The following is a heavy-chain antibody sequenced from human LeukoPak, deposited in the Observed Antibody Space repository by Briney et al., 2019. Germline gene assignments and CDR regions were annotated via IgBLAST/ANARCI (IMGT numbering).Heavy chain of an antibody. D-gene: IGHD4-23*01. CDR2: IIPILGIA. J-gene: IGHJ4*02. CDR1: GGTFSSYA. CDR3: ARDPKDYGGNLYYFDY. V-gene: IGHV1-69*04. Sequence: ASVKVSCKASGGTFSSYAISWVRQAPGQGLEWMGRIIPILGIANYAQKFQGRVTITADKSTSTAYMELSSLRSEDTAVYYCARDPKDYGGNLYYFDYWGQGTLVTVSS.